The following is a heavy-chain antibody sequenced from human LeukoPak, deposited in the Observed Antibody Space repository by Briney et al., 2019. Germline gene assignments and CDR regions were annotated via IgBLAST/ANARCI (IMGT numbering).Heavy chain of an antibody. D-gene: IGHD2-2*01. CDR1: GFTFVDYG. CDR3: AREIGDPIVVVPAANWFDP. V-gene: IGHV3-20*04. Sequence: GGSLRLSCATSGFTFVDYGLSWVRRAPGKGLEWLCAINYNGAITDYADSVKGRFTISRDNAKNSLYLQMNSLRAEDTAVYYCAREIGDPIVVVPAANWFDPWGQGTLVTVSS. CDR2: INYNGAIT. J-gene: IGHJ5*02.